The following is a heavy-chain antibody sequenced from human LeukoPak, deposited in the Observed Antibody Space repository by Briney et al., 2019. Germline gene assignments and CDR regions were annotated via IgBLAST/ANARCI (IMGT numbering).Heavy chain of an antibody. Sequence: GGSLRLSCAASGFTVDSNYLSWVRQAPGKGLEWVSTIYTGGNTYYAASVKGRYTISRDFSKNTVFLHMNSLRAEDTAMYYCARGDDSGYYDYFDYWGQGALVAVSS. CDR2: IYTGGNT. J-gene: IGHJ4*02. CDR1: GFTVDSNY. D-gene: IGHD3-22*01. V-gene: IGHV3-53*01. CDR3: ARGDDSGYYDYFDY.